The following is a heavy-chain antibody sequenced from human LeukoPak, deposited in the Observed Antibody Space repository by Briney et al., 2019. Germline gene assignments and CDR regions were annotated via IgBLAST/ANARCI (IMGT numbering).Heavy chain of an antibody. J-gene: IGHJ4*02. CDR1: GGSFSGYY. V-gene: IGHV4-34*01. D-gene: IGHD6-19*01. Sequence: SETLSLTCAVYGGSFSGYYWSWIRQPPGKGLEWIGEINHSGSTNYNPSLKSRVTISVDTSKNQFSLKLSSMTAADTAVYYCAREVAGTNYWGQGTLVTVSS. CDR3: AREVAGTNY. CDR2: INHSGST.